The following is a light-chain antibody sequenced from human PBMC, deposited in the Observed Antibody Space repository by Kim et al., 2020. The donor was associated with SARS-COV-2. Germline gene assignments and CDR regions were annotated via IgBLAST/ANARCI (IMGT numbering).Light chain of an antibody. Sequence: GQRITISCSGSSSNIGNNYVYWHQQLPGTAPKLVIYRNNQRPSGVPDRFSGSKSGTSASLAISGLRSEDGADYYCAAWDDRLRGVVFGGGTQLTVL. CDR1: SSNIGNNY. J-gene: IGLJ3*02. V-gene: IGLV1-47*01. CDR3: AAWDDRLRGVV. CDR2: RNN.